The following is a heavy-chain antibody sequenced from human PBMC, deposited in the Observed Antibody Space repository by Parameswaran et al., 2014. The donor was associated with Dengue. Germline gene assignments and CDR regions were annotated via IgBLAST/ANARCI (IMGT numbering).Heavy chain of an antibody. V-gene: IGHV3-74*01. J-gene: IGHJ4*02. CDR3: ARDTSYSNLVY. Sequence: VRQAPGKRPVWVSRINSDGSSISYADSVKGRFTISRDNAKSTVYLQMNSLRGEDTAVYYCARDTSYSNLVYWGQGTLVTVSS. CDR2: INSDGSSI. D-gene: IGHD4-11*01.